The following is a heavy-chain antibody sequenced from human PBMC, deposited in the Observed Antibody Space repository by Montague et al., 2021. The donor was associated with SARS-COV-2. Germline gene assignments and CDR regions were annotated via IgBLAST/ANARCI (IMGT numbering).Heavy chain of an antibody. J-gene: IGHJ6*02. D-gene: IGHD3-10*01. CDR3: ARVGVGTMVRGVIPAYYYDGMDV. V-gene: IGHV4-61*02. CDR1: GGSISSGSYD. Sequence: TLSLTCTVSGGSISSGSYDWSWIRQPAGKGLEWIGCIYTSGSTNYNPSLKSRVTISVDTSKNQFSLKLSSVTAADTAVYYCARVGVGTMVRGVIPAYYYDGMDVWGQGTTVTVSS. CDR2: IYTSGST.